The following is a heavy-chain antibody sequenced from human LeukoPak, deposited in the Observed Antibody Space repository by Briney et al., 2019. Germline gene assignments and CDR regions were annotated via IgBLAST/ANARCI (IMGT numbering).Heavy chain of an antibody. V-gene: IGHV4-39*01. CDR1: GDSISSRSYF. CDR2: IYYDGTT. Sequence: SETLSLTCTVPGDSISSRSYFWGWMWQPPGKGLEWIASIYYDGTTYYNPSLKSRVTISADTSKNQFSLKLTSVTAADTAVYYCTSRGWIVGLVDYWGQGTLVTVSS. D-gene: IGHD3-22*01. CDR3: TSRGWIVGLVDY. J-gene: IGHJ4*02.